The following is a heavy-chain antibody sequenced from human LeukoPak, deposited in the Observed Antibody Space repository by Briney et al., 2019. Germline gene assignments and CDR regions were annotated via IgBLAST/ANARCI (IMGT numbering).Heavy chain of an antibody. J-gene: IGHJ4*02. CDR2: IYYSGST. CDR1: GGSISSYY. CDR3: ARHVHYYDSSGYYGFDH. D-gene: IGHD3-22*01. Sequence: SETLSLTCTVSGGSISSYYWSWIRQPPGKGLEWIGYIYYSGSTNYNPSLRSRVTISVDTSKNQFSLKLSSVTAADTAVYYCARHVHYYDSSGYYGFDHWGQGTLVTVSS. V-gene: IGHV4-59*08.